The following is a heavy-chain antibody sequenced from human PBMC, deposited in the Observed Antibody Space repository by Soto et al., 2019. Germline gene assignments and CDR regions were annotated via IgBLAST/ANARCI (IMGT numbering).Heavy chain of an antibody. V-gene: IGHV3-13*01. J-gene: IGHJ6*02. CDR1: GFTFSSYD. CDR3: ARVYGLGGMDV. Sequence: PGGSLRLSCAASGFTFSSYDMHWVRQATGKGLEWVSAIGTASDTYYPGSVKGRFTISRENAKNSLYLQMNSLRAGDTAVYYCARVYGLGGMDVWGQGTTVTVSS. CDR2: IGTASDT. D-gene: IGHD2-8*01.